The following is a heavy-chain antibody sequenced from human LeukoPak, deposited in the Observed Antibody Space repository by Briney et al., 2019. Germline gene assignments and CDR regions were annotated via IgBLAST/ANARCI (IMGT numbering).Heavy chain of an antibody. CDR2: IYCGGST. D-gene: IGHD3/OR15-3a*01. J-gene: IGHJ4*02. Sequence: SETLSLTCTVSGGSISSSSYYWGWIRQPPGKGLEWIGSIYCGGSTYYNPSLKSRVTISVDTSKNQFSLKLSSVSAADTAVYYCARDWYEGGYVDYWGQGTLSPAPQ. CDR3: ARDWYEGGYVDY. V-gene: IGHV4-39*01. CDR1: GGSISSSSYY.